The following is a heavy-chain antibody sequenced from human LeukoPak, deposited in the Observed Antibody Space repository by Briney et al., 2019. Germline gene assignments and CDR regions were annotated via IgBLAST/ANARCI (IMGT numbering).Heavy chain of an antibody. Sequence: PGGSLRLSCAASGFTFSSYAMSWVRQAPGKGLEWVSAISNSGGNTNCADSVKGRLTISRDNSKNTLYLQMNSLRAEDTAVYYCAKRSCSGGSCNFDYWGQGTLVTVSS. CDR3: AKRSCSGGSCNFDY. CDR2: ISNSGGNT. CDR1: GFTFSSYA. D-gene: IGHD2-15*01. J-gene: IGHJ4*02. V-gene: IGHV3-23*01.